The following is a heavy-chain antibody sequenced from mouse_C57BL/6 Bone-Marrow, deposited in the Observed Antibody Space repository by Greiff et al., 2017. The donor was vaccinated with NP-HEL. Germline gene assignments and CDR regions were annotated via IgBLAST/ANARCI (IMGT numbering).Heavy chain of an antibody. CDR1: GYSITSGYD. CDR2: ISYSGST. CDR3: ASGYYYGLDY. Sequence: VQLQQSGPGMVKPSQSLSLTCTVTGYSITSGYDWHWIRHFPGNKLEWMGYISYSGSTNYNPSLKSRISITHDTSKNHFFLKLNSVTTEDTATYYCASGYYYGLDYWGQGTTLTVSS. J-gene: IGHJ2*01. V-gene: IGHV3-1*01. D-gene: IGHD1-1*01.